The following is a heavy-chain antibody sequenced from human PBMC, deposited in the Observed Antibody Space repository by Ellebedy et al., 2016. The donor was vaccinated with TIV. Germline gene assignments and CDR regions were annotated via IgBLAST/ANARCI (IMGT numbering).Heavy chain of an antibody. D-gene: IGHD6-19*01. Sequence: SETLSLXXTVSGYSISSGYYWGWIRQPPGQGLEWIGSMFHSGSTYYNPSLKSRVTISVDTTKNQWSLRLRSVTAADTAAYYCARALSRGWYLFDYWGQGILVSVSS. CDR3: ARALSRGWYLFDY. J-gene: IGHJ4*02. V-gene: IGHV4-38-2*02. CDR1: GYSISSGYY. CDR2: MFHSGST.